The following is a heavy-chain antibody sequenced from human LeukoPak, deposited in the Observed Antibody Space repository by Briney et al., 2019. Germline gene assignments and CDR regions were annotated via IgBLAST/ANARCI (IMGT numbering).Heavy chain of an antibody. CDR3: ARVVPHGSGHHFEY. V-gene: IGHV3-53*01. Sequence: PGGSLRLSCAASGFTFSNYWMSWVRQAPGKGLEWVSLIYIGGNTYYADSVKGRFTISRDNSKNTLYLQMNSLRAEDTAVYYCARVVPHGSGHHFEYWGQGTLVTVSS. D-gene: IGHD3-10*01. J-gene: IGHJ4*02. CDR2: IYIGGNT. CDR1: GFTFSNYW.